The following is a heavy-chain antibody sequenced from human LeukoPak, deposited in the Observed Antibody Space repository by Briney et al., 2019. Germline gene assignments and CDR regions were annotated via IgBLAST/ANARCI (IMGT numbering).Heavy chain of an antibody. CDR2: IYPGDSDT. D-gene: IGHD3-9*01. CDR1: GYSFTSYW. CDR3: ARLTNNCFDP. Sequence: GESLKISCKGSGYSFTSYWIGWVRQMPGKGLEWMGIIYPGDSDTRYSPSFQGHVTISADKSVSIAYLQWSNLEASDTAMYYCARLTNNCFDPWGQGTLVTVSS. V-gene: IGHV5-51*01. J-gene: IGHJ5*02.